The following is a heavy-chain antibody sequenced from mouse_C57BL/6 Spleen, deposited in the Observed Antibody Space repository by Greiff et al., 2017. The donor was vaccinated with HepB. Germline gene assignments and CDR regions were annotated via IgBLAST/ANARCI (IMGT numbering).Heavy chain of an antibody. CDR3: TGYEYWYFDV. V-gene: IGHV1-15*01. D-gene: IGHD2-3*01. J-gene: IGHJ1*03. CDR2: IDPETGGT. Sequence: VQRVESGAELVRPGASVTLSCKASGYTFTDYEMHWVKQTPVHGLEWIGAIDPETGGTAYNQKFKGKAILTADKSSSTAYMELRSLTSEDSAVYYCTGYEYWYFDVWGTGTTVTVSS. CDR1: GYTFTDYE.